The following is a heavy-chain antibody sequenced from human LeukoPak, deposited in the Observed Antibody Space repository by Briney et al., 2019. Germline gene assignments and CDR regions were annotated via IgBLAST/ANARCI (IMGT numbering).Heavy chain of an antibody. CDR3: ARDRCNYGRDFYYHGADV. V-gene: IGHV3-53*01. CDR2: FYRDGSI. Sequence: GGSLRLSCAASGLTVSRNAMSWVRQAPGKGLEFISVFYRDGSIYYADSVKGRFTLSRDDPKNMLHLQMNSLRAEDTAIYYCARDRCNYGRDFYYHGADVWGQGTTVIVSS. D-gene: IGHD2-8*01. J-gene: IGHJ6*02. CDR1: GLTVSRNA.